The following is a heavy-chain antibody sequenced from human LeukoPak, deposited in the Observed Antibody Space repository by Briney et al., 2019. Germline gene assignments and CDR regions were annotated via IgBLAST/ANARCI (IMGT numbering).Heavy chain of an antibody. V-gene: IGHV3-23*01. Sequence: RGSLRLSCAASGFTFSSYAMSWVRQAPGKGLEWVSAISGSGGSTYYADSVKGWFTISRDNSKNTLYLQMNSLRAEDTAVYYCAKDLARTAMVRGDPFDYWGQGTLVTVSS. D-gene: IGHD3-10*01. CDR1: GFTFSSYA. J-gene: IGHJ4*02. CDR3: AKDLARTAMVRGDPFDY. CDR2: ISGSGGST.